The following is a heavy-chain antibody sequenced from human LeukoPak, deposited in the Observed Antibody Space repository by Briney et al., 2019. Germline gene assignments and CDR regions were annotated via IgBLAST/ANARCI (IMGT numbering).Heavy chain of an antibody. V-gene: IGHV5-51*01. J-gene: IGHJ4*02. CDR3: ARRRDLYSGSYYPFDY. D-gene: IGHD1-26*01. Sequence: LGESLKISCKGSGYSFTSYWIGWVRQMPGKGLEWMGIIYPGDSETRYSPSFQGQVTISADKSISTAYLQWSSLKASDTAMYYCARRRDLYSGSYYPFDYWAREPWSPSPQ. CDR2: IYPGDSET. CDR1: GYSFTSYW.